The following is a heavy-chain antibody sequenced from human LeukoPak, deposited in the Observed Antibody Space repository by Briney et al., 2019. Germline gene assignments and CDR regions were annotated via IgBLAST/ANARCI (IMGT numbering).Heavy chain of an antibody. CDR3: TRSDQPLPPYYFHY. V-gene: IGHV3-49*04. CDR1: GFTFADYP. J-gene: IGHJ4*02. Sequence: SLRLSCTTSGFTFADYPMSWVRQAPGKGLEWVSFIRSKTYGATTEYDASVTGRFTISRDDSKSVAYLQMNSLKVEDTAVYYCTRSDQPLPPYYFHYWGQGTLVTVSS. CDR2: IRSKTYGATT.